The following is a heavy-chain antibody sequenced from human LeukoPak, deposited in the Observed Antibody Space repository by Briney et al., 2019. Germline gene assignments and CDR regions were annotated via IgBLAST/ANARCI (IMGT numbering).Heavy chain of an antibody. CDR1: GGSISSGGYY. CDR2: IYYSEST. V-gene: IGHV4-31*03. CDR3: ARNKAFAFDI. Sequence: SQTLSLTCTVSGGSISSGGYYWTWIPQHPGKGLEWIGYIYYSESTYYNPSLNSRVTISVDTSKNQFSLKLSSVTAADTAVYYCARNKAFAFDIWGQGTMVTVSS. J-gene: IGHJ3*02.